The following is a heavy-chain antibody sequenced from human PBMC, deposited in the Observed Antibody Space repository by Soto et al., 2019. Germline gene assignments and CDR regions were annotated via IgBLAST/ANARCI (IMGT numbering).Heavy chain of an antibody. CDR1: GFTFGDYA. Sequence: GGSLRLSCTASGFTFGDYAMSWFRQAPGKGLEWVGFIRSKAYGGTTEYAASVKGRFTISRDDSKSIAYLQMNSLKTEDTAVYYCTRVRDYGSGSYRYYYYYGMDVWGQGTTVTVSS. CDR2: IRSKAYGGTT. D-gene: IGHD3-10*01. V-gene: IGHV3-49*03. CDR3: TRVRDYGSGSYRYYYYYGMDV. J-gene: IGHJ6*02.